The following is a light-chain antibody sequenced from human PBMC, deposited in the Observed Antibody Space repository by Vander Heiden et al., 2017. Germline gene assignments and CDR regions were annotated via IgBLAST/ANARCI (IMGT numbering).Light chain of an antibody. CDR2: EVS. CDR3: SSYTSSSLGVV. V-gene: IGLV2-14*01. J-gene: IGLJ2*01. Sequence: QSALTQPAPVSGSPGQSITISCTGTSSDVGGYNYVSWYQQHPGKAPKLMIYEVSNRPSGVSNRFSGSKSGNTASLTISGLQAEDEADYYCSSYTSSSLGVVFGGGTKLTVL. CDR1: SSDVGGYNY.